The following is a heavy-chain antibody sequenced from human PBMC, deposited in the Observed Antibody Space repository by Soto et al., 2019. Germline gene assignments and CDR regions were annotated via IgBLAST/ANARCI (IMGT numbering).Heavy chain of an antibody. CDR2: IVDSGGFT. V-gene: IGHV3-23*01. CDR3: ANLYYYGSGKYFKPPSV. Sequence: EVQLLESGGGLVQPGGSLRLSCAASGFTFNTYAFSWVRQAPGKGLEWVSAIVDSGGFTYYADSVKGRFTISRDNSKNTLYLQMDSLRAEDTAVYYCANLYYYGSGKYFKPPSVWGQGTLVTVSS. CDR1: GFTFNTYA. J-gene: IGHJ4*02. D-gene: IGHD3-10*01.